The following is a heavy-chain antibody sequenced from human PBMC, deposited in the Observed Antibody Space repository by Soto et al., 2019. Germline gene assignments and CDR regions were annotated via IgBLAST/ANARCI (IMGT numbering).Heavy chain of an antibody. CDR2: ISSSSSYI. J-gene: IGHJ4*02. CDR3: ARDPGRGCSSTSCYFVY. Sequence: GGSLRLSCAASGFTFSSYSMNWVRQAPGKGLEWVSSISSSSSYIYYADSVKGRFTISRDNAKNSLYLQMNSLRAEDTAVYYCARDPGRGCSSTSCYFVYWGQGTLVTVSS. CDR1: GFTFSSYS. D-gene: IGHD2-2*01. V-gene: IGHV3-21*01.